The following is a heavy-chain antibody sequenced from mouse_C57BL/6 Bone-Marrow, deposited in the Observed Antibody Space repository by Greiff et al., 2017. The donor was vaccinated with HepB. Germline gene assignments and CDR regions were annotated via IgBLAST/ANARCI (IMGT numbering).Heavy chain of an antibody. V-gene: IGHV3-6*01. J-gene: IGHJ4*01. CDR3: ARVEDYGSTPYAMDY. CDR1: GYSITSGYY. Sequence: EVKLVESGPGLVKPSQSLSLTCSVTGYSITSGYYWNWIRQFPGNKLEWMGYISYDGSNNYNPSLKNRISITRDPSKNQFFLKLNSVTTEDTATYCCARVEDYGSTPYAMDYWGQGTSVTVSS. CDR2: ISYDGSN. D-gene: IGHD1-1*01.